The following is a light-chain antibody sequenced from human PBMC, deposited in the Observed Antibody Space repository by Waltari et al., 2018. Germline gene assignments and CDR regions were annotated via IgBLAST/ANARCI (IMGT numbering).Light chain of an antibody. J-gene: IGLJ3*02. V-gene: IGLV1-40*01. Sequence: QSVLTQPPSMSGAPGQTVTIPCTGGSSNFGAGCAGHWYPQFPAPAPTLLIFGTTNRPAGVPGRFSGSRSGTSASLAIAGLQSEDEAVYYCQSFDSSLSASVFGGGTKLTVL. CDR3: QSFDSSLSASV. CDR2: GTT. CDR1: SSNFGAGCA.